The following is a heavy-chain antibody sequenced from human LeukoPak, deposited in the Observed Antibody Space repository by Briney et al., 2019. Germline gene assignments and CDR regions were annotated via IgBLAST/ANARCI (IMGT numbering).Heavy chain of an antibody. D-gene: IGHD2-8*01. CDR3: GGEMVLIGYYGMDG. CDR1: VFTLSSYS. CDR2: ISYDGSNK. Sequence: PGSCLRLSCAASVFTLSSYSMLWVRQAPAKAREGVGVISYDGSNKYYADSVKGRFTISRDNPQNTLYVQMNGVRGEDTAVYYWGGEMVLIGYYGMDGWGQGTTVTVSS. J-gene: IGHJ6*02. V-gene: IGHV3-30-3*01.